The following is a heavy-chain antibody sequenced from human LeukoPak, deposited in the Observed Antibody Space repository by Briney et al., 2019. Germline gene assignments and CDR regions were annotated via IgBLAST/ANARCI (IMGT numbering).Heavy chain of an antibody. CDR2: TYYRSKWYN. CDR3: ARPHSSGWYGAFDY. V-gene: IGHV6-1*01. CDR1: GDSVFSNSAA. J-gene: IGHJ4*02. D-gene: IGHD6-19*01. Sequence: SQTLSLTCAISGDSVFSNSAAWNWIRQSPSRGLEWLGRTYYRSKWYNDYAVSVKSRITINPDTSKNQFSLKLSSVTAADTAVYYCARPHSSGWYGAFDYWGQGTLVTVSS.